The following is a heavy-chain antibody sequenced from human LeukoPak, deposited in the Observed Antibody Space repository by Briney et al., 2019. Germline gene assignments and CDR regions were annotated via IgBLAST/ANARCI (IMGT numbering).Heavy chain of an antibody. V-gene: IGHV3-23*01. Sequence: GGTLRLSCAASGFTFSSYGVSWVRQAPGKGLEWVSAISGSGGSTYYADSVKGRFTISRDNSKNTLYLQMNSLRAVDTAVYYCAKGALDSGYFDYWGQGTLVTVSS. D-gene: IGHD1-26*01. CDR3: AKGALDSGYFDY. CDR1: GFTFSSYG. J-gene: IGHJ4*02. CDR2: ISGSGGST.